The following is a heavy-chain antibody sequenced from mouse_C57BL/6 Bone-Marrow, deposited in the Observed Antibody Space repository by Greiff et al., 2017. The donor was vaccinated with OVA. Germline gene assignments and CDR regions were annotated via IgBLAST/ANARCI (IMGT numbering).Heavy chain of an antibody. J-gene: IGHJ1*03. Sequence: EVHLVESGGGLVKPGGSLKLSCAASGFTFSDSGMHWVSQAPEKGLEWVAYISSGSSTIYYAAKVKGRFTISRDNAKNTLYLQMTSLRSEDTAMYYCARPGSPRYFDVWGTGTTVTVSS. CDR1: GFTFSDSG. V-gene: IGHV5-17*01. CDR3: ARPGSPRYFDV. CDR2: ISSGSSTI.